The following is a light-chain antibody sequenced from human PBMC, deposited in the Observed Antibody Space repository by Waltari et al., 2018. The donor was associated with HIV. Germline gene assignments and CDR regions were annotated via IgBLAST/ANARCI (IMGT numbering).Light chain of an antibody. CDR2: AVS. Sequence: QSALTQPASVSGSPGQSITISCTGTRSALVSWYQQHPDKAPKVMIFAVSKRPSGVSNRFSGSKSGNTASLTISGLQAEDEADYYCCSYVGSGTWVFGGGTKLTVL. V-gene: IGLV2-23*02. CDR1: RSAL. J-gene: IGLJ3*02. CDR3: CSYVGSGTWV.